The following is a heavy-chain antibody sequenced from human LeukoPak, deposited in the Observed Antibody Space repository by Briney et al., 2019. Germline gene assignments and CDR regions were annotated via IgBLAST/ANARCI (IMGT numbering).Heavy chain of an antibody. J-gene: IGHJ4*02. D-gene: IGHD3-16*01. CDR3: ARGRGNYYDS. V-gene: IGHV4-34*01. CDR2: INHSGST. Sequence: SETLSPTCAFYGGSFRGYYWTWIRQPPGKGLEWIGEINHSGSTNYNPSLKSRVTMAVDTSKNQFSLKLSSVTAADTAMYYCARGRGNYYDSWGQGTLVTVSS. CDR1: GGSFRGYY.